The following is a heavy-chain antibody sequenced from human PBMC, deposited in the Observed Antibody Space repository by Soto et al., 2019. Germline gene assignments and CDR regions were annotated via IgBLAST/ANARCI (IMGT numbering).Heavy chain of an antibody. D-gene: IGHD6-19*01. J-gene: IGHJ4*02. V-gene: IGHV3-33*01. CDR3: AREIEQWLPSFDY. CDR2: IWYDGSNK. Sequence: LRLSCAASGFTFSSYGMHWVRQAPGKGLEWVAVIWYDGSNKYYADSVKGRFTISRDNSKNTLYLQMNSLRAEDTAVYYCAREIEQWLPSFDYWGQGTLVTVSS. CDR1: GFTFSSYG.